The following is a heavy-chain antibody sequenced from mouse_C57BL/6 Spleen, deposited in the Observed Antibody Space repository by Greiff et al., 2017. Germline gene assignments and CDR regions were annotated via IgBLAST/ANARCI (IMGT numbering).Heavy chain of an antibody. Sequence: QVQLQQSGAELVRPGTSVKMSCKASGYTFTNYWIGWAKQRPGHGLEWIGDIYPGGGYTNYNEKFKGKATLTADKSSSTAYMQFSSLTSEDSAIYYCARFTTVVDWYFEVWGTGTTVTVSS. CDR2: IYPGGGYT. D-gene: IGHD1-1*01. CDR1: GYTFTNYW. J-gene: IGHJ1*03. CDR3: ARFTTVVDWYFEV. V-gene: IGHV1-63*01.